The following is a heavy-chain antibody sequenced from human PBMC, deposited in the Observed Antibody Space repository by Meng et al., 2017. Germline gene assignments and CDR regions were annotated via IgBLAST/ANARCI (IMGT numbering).Heavy chain of an antibody. V-gene: IGHV1-69*01. Sequence: QGQLVQPGAEGKRPGSSVKVSCKASGGTFSSYAISWVRQAPGQGLEWMGGIIPIFATANYAQKFQGRVTITADESTSTAYMELSSLRSEDTAVYYCAKEVDNWFDPWGQGTLVTVSS. CDR2: IIPIFATA. CDR3: AKEVDNWFDP. CDR1: GGTFSSYA. D-gene: IGHD2-15*01. J-gene: IGHJ5*02.